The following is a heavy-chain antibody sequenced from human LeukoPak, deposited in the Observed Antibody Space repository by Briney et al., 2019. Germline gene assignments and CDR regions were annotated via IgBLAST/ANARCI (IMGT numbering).Heavy chain of an antibody. CDR1: GFTFSSYA. J-gene: IGHJ4*02. Sequence: GGSLRLSCAASGFTFSSYAMSWVRQAPGKGLEWVSYISSGGSTISHADSVKGRFSISRDDAKSSLYLQMNSLRDEDTAVYYCARDRGYCTSDDCYRWFHYWGQGTLVIVSS. CDR3: ARDRGYCTSDDCYRWFHY. CDR2: ISSGGSTI. V-gene: IGHV3-48*02. D-gene: IGHD2-8*01.